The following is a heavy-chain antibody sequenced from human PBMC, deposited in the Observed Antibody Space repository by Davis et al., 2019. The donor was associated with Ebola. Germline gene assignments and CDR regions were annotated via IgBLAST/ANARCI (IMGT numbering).Heavy chain of an antibody. CDR2: MNPNSGNT. Sequence: ASVKVSCKASGYTFTSYDINWVRQATGQGLEWMGWMNPNSGNTGYAQKFQGRVTMTRNTSISTAYMELSSLRSEDTAVYYCARGPPGYCGGDCYSGFEYFQHWGQGTLVTVSS. CDR3: ARGPPGYCGGDCYSGFEYFQH. V-gene: IGHV1-8*01. CDR1: GYTFTSYD. D-gene: IGHD2-21*02. J-gene: IGHJ1*01.